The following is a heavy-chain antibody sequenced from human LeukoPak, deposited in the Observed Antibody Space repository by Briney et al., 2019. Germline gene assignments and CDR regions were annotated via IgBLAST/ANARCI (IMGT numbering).Heavy chain of an antibody. CDR2: IRSKAYGETA. Sequence: GGSLRLSCTASGFTFGDYAMSWIRQAPGKGLEWVGFIRSKAYGETADYAAPVKGRFTISRDDSKAIAYLQMDSLKTEDTAVYHCTRDRGAYNLYDYWGQETLVTVSS. J-gene: IGHJ4*02. V-gene: IGHV3-49*03. D-gene: IGHD1-1*01. CDR3: TRDRGAYNLYDY. CDR1: GFTFGDYA.